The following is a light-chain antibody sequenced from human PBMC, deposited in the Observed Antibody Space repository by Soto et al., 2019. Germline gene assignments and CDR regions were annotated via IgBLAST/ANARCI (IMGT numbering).Light chain of an antibody. CDR2: AAS. V-gene: IGKV1-12*02. CDR3: QQANSFPFT. J-gene: IGKJ3*01. Sequence: DIQMTQSPSSVSASVGDRVTITCRASQVINNWLAWYQQKPGKAPNLLIYAASTLQSGVPSRFSGSGSGTDFTLTISSLQPEDFATYYWQQANSFPFTFGPGTKVDIK. CDR1: QVINNW.